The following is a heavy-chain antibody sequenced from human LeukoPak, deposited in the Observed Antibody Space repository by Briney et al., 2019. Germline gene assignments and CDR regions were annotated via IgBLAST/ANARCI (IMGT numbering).Heavy chain of an antibody. CDR3: ARPLNGYSGYKDAFDI. V-gene: IGHV5-51*01. Sequence: GESLKISCKGSGYSFTSYWIGWVRQMPGKGLEWMGIIYPGDSDTRYSPSFQGQVTISADQSISTAYLQWSSLKASDTAMYYCARPLNGYSGYKDAFDIWGQGTMVTVSS. CDR1: GYSFTSYW. D-gene: IGHD5-12*01. J-gene: IGHJ3*02. CDR2: IYPGDSDT.